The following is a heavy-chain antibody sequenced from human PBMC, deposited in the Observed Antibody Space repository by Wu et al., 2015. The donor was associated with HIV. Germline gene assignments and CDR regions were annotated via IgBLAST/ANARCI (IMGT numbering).Heavy chain of an antibody. CDR1: GGTFSRSG. V-gene: IGHV1-69*11. J-gene: IGHJ1*01. CDR2: IIPIHGAA. Sequence: QVQLVQSGAEVRKPGSSVKVSCKAXGGTFSRSGFSWVRQVPGQGFEWMGRIIPIHGAANYAQKFEGRVTITADESTSTAYMDLSSLTSEDTAVYYCAREGEEKKSDRSGYYAYLQIWGQGSQVTVSS. D-gene: IGHD3-22*01. CDR3: AREGEEKKSDRSGYYAYLQI.